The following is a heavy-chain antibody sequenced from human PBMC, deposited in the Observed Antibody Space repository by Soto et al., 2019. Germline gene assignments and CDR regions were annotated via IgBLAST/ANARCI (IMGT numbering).Heavy chain of an antibody. CDR3: ARRIAAAGTYYYYYGMDV. V-gene: IGHV5-51*01. J-gene: IGHJ6*02. D-gene: IGHD6-13*01. CDR2: IYPGDSDT. CDR1: GYSFTSYW. Sequence: GESLKISFKGSGYSFTSYWIGWVRQMPGKGLEWMGIIYPGDSDTRYSPSFQGQVTISADKSISTAYLQWSSLKASDTAMYYCARRIAAAGTYYYYYGMDVWGQGTTVTVSS.